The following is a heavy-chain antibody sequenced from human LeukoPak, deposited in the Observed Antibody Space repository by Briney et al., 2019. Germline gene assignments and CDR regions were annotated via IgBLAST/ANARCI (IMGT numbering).Heavy chain of an antibody. V-gene: IGHV4-38-2*02. Sequence: ASETLSLTCTVSGYSISSGYYWGWIRQPPGKGLEWIGSIYHSGSTYYNPSLKSRVTISVDTSKNQFSLKLSSVTAADTAVYYCARRDRRTGSRYWGQGTLVTVSS. J-gene: IGHJ4*02. CDR1: GYSISSGYY. D-gene: IGHD3/OR15-3a*01. CDR3: ARRDRRTGSRY. CDR2: IYHSGST.